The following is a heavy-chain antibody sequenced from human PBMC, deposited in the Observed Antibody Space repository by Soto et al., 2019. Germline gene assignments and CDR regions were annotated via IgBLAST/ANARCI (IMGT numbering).Heavy chain of an antibody. D-gene: IGHD3-3*01. J-gene: IGHJ5*02. CDR1: GGSISSSSYY. CDR2: IYYSGST. CDR3: ARHQRITIFGVVIIEAGNWFDP. Sequence: QLQLQESGPGLVKPSETLSLTCTVSGGSISSSSYYWGWIRQPPGKGLEWIGSIYYSGSTYYNPSLKSRVTISVDTSKNQFSLKLSSVTAADTAVYYCARHQRITIFGVVIIEAGNWFDPWRQGTLVTVSS. V-gene: IGHV4-39*01.